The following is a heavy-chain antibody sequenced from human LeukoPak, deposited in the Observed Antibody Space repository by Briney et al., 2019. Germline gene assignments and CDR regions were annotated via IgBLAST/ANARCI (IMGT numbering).Heavy chain of an antibody. V-gene: IGHV3-23*01. J-gene: IGHJ4*02. CDR2: ISGSGGST. Sequence: GGSLRLSCAASGFTFSGYGMHWVRQAPGKGLEWVSSISGSGGSTYYAGSVKGRFTMSRDNSKNTLHLQMNSLRPEDTAVYYCARGLTYYYDSSGYYWAYWGQGTLVTVSS. CDR1: GFTFSGYG. D-gene: IGHD3-22*01. CDR3: ARGLTYYYDSSGYYWAY.